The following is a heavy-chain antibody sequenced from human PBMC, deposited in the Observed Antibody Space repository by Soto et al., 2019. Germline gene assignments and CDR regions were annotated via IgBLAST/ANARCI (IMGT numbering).Heavy chain of an antibody. J-gene: IGHJ6*02. D-gene: IGHD3-3*01. CDR3: ASGINYDFWSGYSGYYYGMDV. Sequence: SVKVSCKSSGCTISSYAISCVRQAPGQGLEWMGGIIPIFGTANYAQKFQGRVTITADESTSTAYMELSSLRSEDTAVYYCASGINYDFWSGYSGYYYGMDVWGQGTTVTVSS. V-gene: IGHV1-69*13. CDR1: GCTISSYA. CDR2: IIPIFGTA.